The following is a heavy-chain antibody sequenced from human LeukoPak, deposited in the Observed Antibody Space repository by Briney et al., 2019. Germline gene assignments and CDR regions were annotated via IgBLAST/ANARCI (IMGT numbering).Heavy chain of an antibody. CDR2: ISAYNGNT. CDR3: ARDIKRSRARWENLGFDP. V-gene: IGHV1-18*04. Sequence: ASVKVSCKAFGYTFTGYYMHWVRQAPGQGLEWMGWISAYNGNTNYAQKFQGRVTMTTDTSTSTAYMELRSLRSDDTAMYYCARDIKRSRARWENLGFDPWGQGTLVTVSS. CDR1: GYTFTGYY. J-gene: IGHJ5*02. D-gene: IGHD1-14*01.